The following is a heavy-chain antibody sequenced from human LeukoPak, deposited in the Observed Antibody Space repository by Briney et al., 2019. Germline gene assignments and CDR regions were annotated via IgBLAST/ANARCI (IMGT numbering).Heavy chain of an antibody. V-gene: IGHV3-30*18. J-gene: IGHJ4*02. CDR1: GFTFSSYG. CDR3: AKYIVVVPAAPFDY. Sequence: PAGTLRLSCAASGFTFSSYGMHWVRQAPGKGLEWVAVISYDGSNKYYADSVKGRFTISRDNSKNTLYLQMNSLRAEDTAVYYCAKYIVVVPAAPFDYWGQGTLVTVSS. CDR2: ISYDGSNK. D-gene: IGHD2-2*01.